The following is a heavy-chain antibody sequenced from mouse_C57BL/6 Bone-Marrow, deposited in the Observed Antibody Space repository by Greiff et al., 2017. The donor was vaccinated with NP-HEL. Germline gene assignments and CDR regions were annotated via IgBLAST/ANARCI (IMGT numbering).Heavy chain of an antibody. CDR3: AREVYYDYSAWFAY. CDR1: GYAFSSSW. D-gene: IGHD2-4*01. Sequence: VKLQQSGPELVKPGASVKISCKASGYAFSSSWMNWVKQRPGKGLEWIGRIYPGDGDTNYNGKFKGKATLTADKSSSTAYMQLSSLTSEDSAVYFCAREVYYDYSAWFAYWGQGTLVTVSA. CDR2: IYPGDGDT. V-gene: IGHV1-82*01. J-gene: IGHJ3*01.